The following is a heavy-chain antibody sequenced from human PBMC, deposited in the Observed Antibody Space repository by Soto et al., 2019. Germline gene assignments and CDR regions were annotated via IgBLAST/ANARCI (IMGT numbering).Heavy chain of an antibody. CDR1: GGSARSGSYY. Sequence: PSETLSLTCSVSGGSARSGSYYWTWIRQPPGKGLEWIGYIYQSGTTNYNASLKSRVTISIDTSKNQFFLKLNSVTAADTAVYYCARDSSGRHDYWGQGTLVTVYS. D-gene: IGHD3-22*01. V-gene: IGHV4-61*01. J-gene: IGHJ4*02. CDR2: IYQSGTT. CDR3: ARDSSGRHDY.